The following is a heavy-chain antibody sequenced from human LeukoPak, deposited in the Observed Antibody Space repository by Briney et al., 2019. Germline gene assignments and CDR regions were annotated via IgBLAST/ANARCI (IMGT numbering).Heavy chain of an antibody. J-gene: IGHJ5*02. CDR2: IIPIFGTA. CDR1: GGTFSSYA. Sequence: SVKVSCKASGGTFSSYAISWVRQAPGQGLEWMGGIIPIFGTANYAQKFQGRVTITADKSTSTAYMELSSLRSEDTAVYYCARDSVKRQLVRLPDHSWYNWFDPWGQGTLVTVSS. CDR3: ARDSVKRQLVRLPDHSWYNWFDP. D-gene: IGHD6-13*01. V-gene: IGHV1-69*06.